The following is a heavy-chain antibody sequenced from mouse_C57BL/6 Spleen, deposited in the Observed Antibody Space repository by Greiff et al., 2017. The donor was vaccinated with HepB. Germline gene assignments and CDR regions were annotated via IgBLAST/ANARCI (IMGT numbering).Heavy chain of an antibody. V-gene: IGHV5-6*02. Sequence: DVKLVESGGDLVKPGGSLKLSCAASGFTFSSYGMSWVRQTPDKRLEWVATISSGGSYTYYPDSVKGRFTISRDNAKNTLYLQMSSLKSEDTAMYYCARHREGDEAWFAYWGQGTLVTVSA. CDR1: GFTFSSYG. CDR3: ARHREGDEAWFAY. CDR2: ISSGGSYT. J-gene: IGHJ3*01. D-gene: IGHD3-1*01.